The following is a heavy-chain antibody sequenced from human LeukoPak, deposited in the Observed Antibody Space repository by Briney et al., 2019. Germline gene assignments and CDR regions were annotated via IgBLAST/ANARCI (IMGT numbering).Heavy chain of an antibody. CDR1: VYTFTCYF. J-gene: IGHJ4*02. Sequence: ASVKVSFKASVYTFTCYFMHWVRQAPGQGREWMGWINPNSGGTNYAQKFQGRVTITRDTSISTAYMELSRLRSDDTAVYYCASSIVYCSSTSCYFNWGQGTLVTVSS. V-gene: IGHV1-2*02. CDR2: INPNSGGT. D-gene: IGHD2-2*01. CDR3: ASSIVYCSSTSCYFN.